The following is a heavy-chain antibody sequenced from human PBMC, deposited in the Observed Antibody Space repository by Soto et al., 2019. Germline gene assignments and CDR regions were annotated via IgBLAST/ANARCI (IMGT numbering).Heavy chain of an antibody. J-gene: IGHJ4*02. Sequence: SETLSLTCAVYGGSFSGYYWSWIRQPPGKGLEWIGEINHSGSTNYNPSLKSRVTISVDTSKNQFSLKLSSVTAADTAVYYCARASIELVVPAAIPYFDYWGQGTLVTVSS. CDR1: GGSFSGYY. D-gene: IGHD2-2*01. CDR3: ARASIELVVPAAIPYFDY. CDR2: INHSGST. V-gene: IGHV4-34*01.